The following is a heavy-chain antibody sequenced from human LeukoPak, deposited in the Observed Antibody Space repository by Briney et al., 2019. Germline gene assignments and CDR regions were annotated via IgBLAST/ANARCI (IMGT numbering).Heavy chain of an antibody. D-gene: IGHD3-22*01. Sequence: PGGSLRLSCAASGFTFSSYAMSWVRQAPGKGLEWVSAISGSGGSTYYADSVKGRFTISRDNSKNTLYLQMNSLRAEDTAVYYCARYYYYDSSGYYYHYWGQGTLVTVSS. J-gene: IGHJ4*02. CDR2: ISGSGGST. CDR1: GFTFSSYA. CDR3: ARYYYYDSSGYYYHY. V-gene: IGHV3-23*01.